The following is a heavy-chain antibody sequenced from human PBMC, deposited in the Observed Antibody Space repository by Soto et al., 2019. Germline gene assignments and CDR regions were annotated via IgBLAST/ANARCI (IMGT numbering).Heavy chain of an antibody. D-gene: IGHD3-22*01. J-gene: IGHJ3*02. CDR1: GFTFSSYA. CDR2: ISYDGSNK. V-gene: IGHV3-30-3*01. CDR3: AREGYYDSSGYYQAFAAFDI. Sequence: PGESLKISFAASGFTFSSYAMHWVRQAPGKGLEWVAVISYDGSNKYYADSVKGRFTISRDNSKNTLYLQMNSLRAEDTAVYYCAREGYYDSSGYYQAFAAFDIWGQGTMVTV.